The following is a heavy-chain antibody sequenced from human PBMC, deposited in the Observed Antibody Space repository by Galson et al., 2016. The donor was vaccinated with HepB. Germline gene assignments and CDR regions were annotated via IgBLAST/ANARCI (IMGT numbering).Heavy chain of an antibody. CDR2: IYWDDDK. D-gene: IGHD2-2*01. Sequence: PALVKPTQTLTLTCTFSGFSLTSSGVGVAWIRQPPGKALEWLALIYWDDDKRYSPSLKTRLTITKGASKNQVVLQMTNMDPRDTATYFCAYCPFCSSNDCCQDWAYWGQGSLVTVSS. J-gene: IGHJ4*02. CDR1: GFSLTSSGVG. V-gene: IGHV2-5*02. CDR3: AYCPFCSSNDCCQDWAY.